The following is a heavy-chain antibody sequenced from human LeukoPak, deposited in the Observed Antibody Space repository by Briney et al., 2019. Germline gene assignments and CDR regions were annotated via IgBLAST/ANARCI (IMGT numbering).Heavy chain of an antibody. J-gene: IGHJ4*02. Sequence: PGGSLRLSCAASGYSFSSYSMNWVRQAPGKGLEWVSSISSGSTYIYYADSVKGRFTISRDNAKNSLYLQVSTLRAEDTAVYYCAREISSSTSFDYWGQGTLVTVSS. D-gene: IGHD2-2*01. CDR3: AREISSSTSFDY. CDR1: GYSFSSYS. CDR2: ISSGSTYI. V-gene: IGHV3-21*01.